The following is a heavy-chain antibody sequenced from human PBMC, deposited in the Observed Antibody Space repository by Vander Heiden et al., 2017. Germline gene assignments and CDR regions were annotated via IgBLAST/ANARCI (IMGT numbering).Heavy chain of an antibody. CDR1: GLTVSSSY. D-gene: IGHD7-27*01. CDR3: ARDISGDPYWYFDL. CDR2: IYRGGNT. V-gene: IGHV3-53*01. Sequence: EVQLVESGGGLIQPGGSLRLSCAASGLTVSSSYMSWARHAPGKGLEWVSVIYRGGNTYYADSVKGRFTISRDDSKNTLYLQMNSLRAEDTAVYYCARDISGDPYWYFDLWGRGTLGTVSS. J-gene: IGHJ2*01.